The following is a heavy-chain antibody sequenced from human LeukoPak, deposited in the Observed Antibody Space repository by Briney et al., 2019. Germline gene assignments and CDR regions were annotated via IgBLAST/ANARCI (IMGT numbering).Heavy chain of an antibody. Sequence: SVKVSCKASGGTFSSYAISWVRQAPGQGLEWMGGIIPIFGTANYAQKFQGRVTMTRDMSTSTDYMELSSLRSEDTAVYYCARVGIAVAGGYNWFDPWGQGTLVTVSS. CDR1: GGTFSSYA. J-gene: IGHJ5*02. CDR3: ARVGIAVAGGYNWFDP. D-gene: IGHD6-19*01. V-gene: IGHV1-69*05. CDR2: IIPIFGTA.